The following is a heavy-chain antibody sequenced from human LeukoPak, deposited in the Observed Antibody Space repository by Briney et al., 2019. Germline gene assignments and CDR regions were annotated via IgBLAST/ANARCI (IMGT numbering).Heavy chain of an antibody. Sequence: SETLSLTCTVSGGSISSYYWSWIRQPPGKGLEWTGYIYYSGSTNYNPSLKSRVTISVDTSKNQFSLKLSSVTAADTAVYYCARDPGGLRYFDYWGQGTLVTVSS. CDR3: ARDPGGLRYFDY. CDR2: IYYSGST. D-gene: IGHD3-9*01. J-gene: IGHJ4*02. CDR1: GGSISSYY. V-gene: IGHV4-59*12.